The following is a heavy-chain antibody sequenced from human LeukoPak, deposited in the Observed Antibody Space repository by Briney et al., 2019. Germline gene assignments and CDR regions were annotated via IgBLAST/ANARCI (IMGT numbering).Heavy chain of an antibody. CDR2: IKTDGSET. J-gene: IGHJ4*02. V-gene: IGHV3-74*01. Sequence: PGGSLRLSCAASGFTFSNYLMHWFRQAPGKGLVWVSRIKTDGSETGYADSVKGRFTISRDNAKNTLYLQMNSLRAEDTAVYYCSKPLGDNGEHWGQGTLVTVSS. D-gene: IGHD4-17*01. CDR3: SKPLGDNGEH. CDR1: GFTFSNYL.